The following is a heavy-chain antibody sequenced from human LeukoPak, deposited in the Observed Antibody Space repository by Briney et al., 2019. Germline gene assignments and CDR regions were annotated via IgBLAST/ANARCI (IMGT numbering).Heavy chain of an antibody. V-gene: IGHV3-23*01. CDR1: GFTFSSYA. CDR3: ATGYCGGGSCPYYYYMDV. Sequence: GGSLRLSCAASGFTFSSYAMSWVRQAPGKGLECISGFSGSGGSTYYADSVKGRFTISRDNSKNTLYLQMNSLRAEDTAVYYCATGYCGGGSCPYYYYMDVWGKGTTVTISS. CDR2: FSGSGGST. J-gene: IGHJ6*03. D-gene: IGHD2-15*01.